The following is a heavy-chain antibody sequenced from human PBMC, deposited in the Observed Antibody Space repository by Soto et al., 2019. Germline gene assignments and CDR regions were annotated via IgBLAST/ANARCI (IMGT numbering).Heavy chain of an antibody. V-gene: IGHV1-18*01. CDR1: GYTFTSYG. CDR3: ARGGSMVVVVTLDY. CDR2: ISAYNGIT. J-gene: IGHJ4*02. Sequence: ASVKVSCKASGYTFTSYGLSWVRQAPGQVLEWMGWISAYNGITNYAQKLQGRVAMTTDTSTSTAYLELRSLRSDYTAVYYCARGGSMVVVVTLDYWGQGTLVTVSS. D-gene: IGHD3-22*01.